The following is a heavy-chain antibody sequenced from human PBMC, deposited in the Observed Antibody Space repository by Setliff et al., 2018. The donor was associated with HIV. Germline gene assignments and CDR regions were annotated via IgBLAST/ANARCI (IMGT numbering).Heavy chain of an antibody. V-gene: IGHV5-51*01. CDR2: IYPGDSDT. Sequence: GESLKISCTGSGYSFTSYWIGWVRQMPGNGLEWMGIIYPGDSDTRYSPSFQAQVTISADKSISTAYLQWSSLTASDTAMYYCARLRIWTGSSHFDYWGQGTLVTVSS. CDR1: GYSFTSYW. CDR3: ARLRIWTGSSHFDY. J-gene: IGHJ4*02. D-gene: IGHD3-9*01.